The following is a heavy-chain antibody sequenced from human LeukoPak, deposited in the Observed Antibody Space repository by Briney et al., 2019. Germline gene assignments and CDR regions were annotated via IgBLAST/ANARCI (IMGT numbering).Heavy chain of an antibody. Sequence: PGGSLRLSCVASGFIFNSHWMHWVRQAPGKGLVWVSRINRDGRSTTYADSVKGRFTVSRDNAKSTLYLQMNSLRVEDTAVYYCVRDVRGVGEDYYYMDVWGHGTLVTVSS. V-gene: IGHV3-74*01. CDR1: GFIFNSHW. CDR3: VRDVRGVGEDYYYMDV. D-gene: IGHD3-10*01. CDR2: INRDGRST. J-gene: IGHJ6*03.